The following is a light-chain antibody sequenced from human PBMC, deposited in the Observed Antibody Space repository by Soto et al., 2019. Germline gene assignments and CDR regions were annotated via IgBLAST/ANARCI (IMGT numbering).Light chain of an antibody. J-gene: IGLJ2*01. Sequence: QSVLTQPPSASGSPGQSVTISYTGTSSDVGGYNYVSWYQHHLGKAPQLMIYAVSKRPSGVPDRFSGSKSGNTASLTVSGLQAEDEADYYCSSYAGSLVVFGGGTKLTVL. CDR2: AVS. CDR3: SSYAGSLVV. CDR1: SSDVGGYNY. V-gene: IGLV2-8*01.